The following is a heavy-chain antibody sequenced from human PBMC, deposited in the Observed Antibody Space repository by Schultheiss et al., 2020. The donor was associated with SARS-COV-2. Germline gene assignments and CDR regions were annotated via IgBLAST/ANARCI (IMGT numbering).Heavy chain of an antibody. CDR1: GFTFSCYS. J-gene: IGHJ6*04. Sequence: GGSLRLSCAASGFTFSCYSMNWVRQAPGKGLEWISYISGSGSTIYYADSVKGRFTISRDNAKNSLYLQMNNLRAEDTALYYCARVQRFLEWRAPDVWGKGTTVTVSS. CDR2: ISGSGSTI. CDR3: ARVQRFLEWRAPDV. D-gene: IGHD3-3*01. V-gene: IGHV3-48*01.